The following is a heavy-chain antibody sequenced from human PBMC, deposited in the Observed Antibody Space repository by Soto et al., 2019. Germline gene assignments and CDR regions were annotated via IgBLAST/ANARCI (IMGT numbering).Heavy chain of an antibody. Sequence: QVQLQESGPGLVQPAQTLSLTCTVSGGSVSSGGYYWSWIRQHPGKGLEWIGYIYYSGSTYYNPSLKSRVIISVDTSKNQFSLKLSSVTAAVMAVYYCARVRIQLKGMDVWGQGTTVTVSS. CDR2: IYYSGST. CDR3: ARVRIQLKGMDV. J-gene: IGHJ6*02. D-gene: IGHD5-18*01. CDR1: GGSVSSGGYY. V-gene: IGHV4-31*03.